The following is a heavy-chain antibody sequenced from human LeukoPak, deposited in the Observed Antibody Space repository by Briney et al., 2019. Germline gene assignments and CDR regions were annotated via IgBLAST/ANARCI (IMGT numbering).Heavy chain of an antibody. D-gene: IGHD3-3*01. J-gene: IGHJ6*03. CDR2: ISSSSSTT. CDR1: GFTVSSNY. V-gene: IGHV3-48*01. Sequence: GGSLRLSCAASGFTVSSNYMHWVRQAPGKGLEWVSYISSSSSTTYYADSVKGRFTLSRDNAKNSLYLQINSLRAEDTAVYYCAREDFWSGSYYMDVWGKGTTVTVSS. CDR3: AREDFWSGSYYMDV.